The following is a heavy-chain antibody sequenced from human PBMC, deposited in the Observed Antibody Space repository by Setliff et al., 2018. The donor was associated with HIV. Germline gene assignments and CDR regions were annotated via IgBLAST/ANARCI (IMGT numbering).Heavy chain of an antibody. D-gene: IGHD2-2*01. CDR1: GGSISSDVYY. Sequence: KLSETLSLTCTVSGGSISSDVYYWGWIRQPTGKALEWIGDIHYTGSTHYNMSLTSRVTMSVDTSKNQFSLGLNSVTAADTAVYYCARRGEDCSRTSCYAFDVWGQGAMVTVSS. V-gene: IGHV4-39*01. CDR3: ARRGEDCSRTSCYAFDV. CDR2: IHYTGST. J-gene: IGHJ3*01.